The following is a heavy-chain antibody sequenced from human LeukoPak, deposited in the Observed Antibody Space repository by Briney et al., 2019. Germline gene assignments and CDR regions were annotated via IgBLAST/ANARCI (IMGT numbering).Heavy chain of an antibody. J-gene: IGHJ4*02. Sequence: SETLSLTCTVSGGSFNRSSYYWGWIRQPPGKGLEWIGSIYYSGSTYYNPSLKSRVTISVDTSKNQFSLKLSSVTAADTAVYYCEALRTYIVEDYWGQGTLVTVSS. CDR1: GGSFNRSSYY. CDR3: EALRTYIVEDY. D-gene: IGHD3-22*01. V-gene: IGHV4-39*01. CDR2: IYYSGST.